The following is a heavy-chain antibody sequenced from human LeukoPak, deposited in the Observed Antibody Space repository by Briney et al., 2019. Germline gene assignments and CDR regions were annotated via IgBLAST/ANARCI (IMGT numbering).Heavy chain of an antibody. Sequence: SETLSLTCTVSGGSISSYYWSWIRQPPGKGLEWIGSIYYSGNTYYNPSLKSRVTVSVDTSKNQFSLKLSSVTAADTAVYYCARDFSSSSTVYYYYYMDVWGKGTTVTVSS. CDR1: GGSISSYY. D-gene: IGHD6-6*01. CDR3: ARDFSSSSTVYYYYYMDV. V-gene: IGHV4-39*07. CDR2: IYYSGNT. J-gene: IGHJ6*03.